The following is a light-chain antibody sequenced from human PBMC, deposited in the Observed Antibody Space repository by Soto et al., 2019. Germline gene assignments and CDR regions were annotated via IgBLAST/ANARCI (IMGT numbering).Light chain of an antibody. CDR2: EVG. Sequence: QSALTQPASVSGSPGQSITISCTGTSSDVGGYNYVSWYQQHPGKAPKLMIFEVGNRPSGVSNRFSGSKSGNTASLTISGLQAEDEADYYCTSYTGSSTLYVFGTGTKLTVL. CDR3: TSYTGSSTLYV. V-gene: IGLV2-14*01. J-gene: IGLJ1*01. CDR1: SSDVGGYNY.